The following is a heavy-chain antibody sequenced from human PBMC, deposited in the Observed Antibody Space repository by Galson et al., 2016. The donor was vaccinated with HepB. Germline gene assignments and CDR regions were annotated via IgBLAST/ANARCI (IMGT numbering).Heavy chain of an antibody. V-gene: IGHV4-31*03. J-gene: IGHJ5*02. Sequence: TLSLTCTVSGGSISSSDYYWTWIRQHPGKGLEWIGYIYYIGLTKYNPSLKSRLTISVQTSKNQFSLKLSSVTAGDTAVYYCARGTVEFGSAILHWFDPWGQGSLVTVPS. CDR2: IYYIGLT. D-gene: IGHD3-10*01. CDR1: GGSISSSDYY. CDR3: ARGTVEFGSAILHWFDP.